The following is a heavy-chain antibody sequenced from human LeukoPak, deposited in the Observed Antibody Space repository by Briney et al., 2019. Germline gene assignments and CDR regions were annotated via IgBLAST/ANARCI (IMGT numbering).Heavy chain of an antibody. V-gene: IGHV3-20*04. CDR2: INWNGGST. CDR3: ARGPDSSGPFDI. D-gene: IGHD3-22*01. J-gene: IGHJ3*02. Sequence: PGGSLRLSCAASGFTVSSNYMSWVRQAPGKGLEWVSGINWNGGSTGYADSVKGRFTISRDNAKNSLYLQMNSLRAEDTALYYCARGPDSSGPFDIWGQGTMVTVSS. CDR1: GFTVSSNY.